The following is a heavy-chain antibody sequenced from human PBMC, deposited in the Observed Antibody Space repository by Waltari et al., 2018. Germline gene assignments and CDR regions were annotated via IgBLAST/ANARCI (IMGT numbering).Heavy chain of an antibody. CDR3: AREPTEYSGYGEGY. CDR2: IIPIFGTA. J-gene: IGHJ4*02. V-gene: IGHV1-69*08. Sequence: QLQLVQSGAEVTKPGPSVTVSCKASGGTFSSSAISWLRQAPGQGLEWMGRIIPIFGTANYAQKFQGRVTITADKSTSTAYMELSSLRSEDTAVYYCAREPTEYSGYGEGYWGQGTLVTVSS. CDR1: GGTFSSSA. D-gene: IGHD5-12*01.